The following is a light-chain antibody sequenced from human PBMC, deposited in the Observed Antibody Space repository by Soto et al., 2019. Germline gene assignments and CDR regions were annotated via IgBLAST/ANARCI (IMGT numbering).Light chain of an antibody. CDR3: QQYGTSLWT. CDR2: GAS. V-gene: IGKV3-20*01. J-gene: IGKJ1*01. Sequence: EIAMTQSPAILSVSPGERATLSCRASQSVSSNLSWYQQKAGQAPRLLIYGASIRATGIPDRFSGSGSGTDFSLTISRVEPEDFALYYCQQYGTSLWTFGQGTKVDIK. CDR1: QSVSSN.